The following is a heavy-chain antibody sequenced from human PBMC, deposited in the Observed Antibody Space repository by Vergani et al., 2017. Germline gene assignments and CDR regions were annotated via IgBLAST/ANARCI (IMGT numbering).Heavy chain of an antibody. CDR1: GFTLSNYA. J-gene: IGHJ4*02. CDR3: AREERSNTSPFVGD. V-gene: IGHV3-23*01. CDR2: ISSSGLGT. D-gene: IGHD2/OR15-2a*01. Sequence: DVQLLESGGGLRQPGGSLRLSCVASGFTLSNYAMTWVRQAPGKGLEWVSTISSSGLGTFYADSVKGRFTISRDTSKNTVYLQMNSLKAEDRATYYCAREERSNTSPFVGDWGQGTLVTV.